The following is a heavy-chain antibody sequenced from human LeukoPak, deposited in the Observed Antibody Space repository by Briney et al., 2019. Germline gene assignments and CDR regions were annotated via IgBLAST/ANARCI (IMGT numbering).Heavy chain of an antibody. J-gene: IGHJ3*02. Sequence: PSETLSLTCTVSGGSISSSSYYWGWIRQPPGKGLEWIGRIYYTGSTYYNPSLKSRVTISVDTSKNQFSLKLNSVTAADTAVYYCASLPTSGDYLIDIWGQGTMVTVSS. V-gene: IGHV4-39*01. CDR3: ASLPTSGDYLIDI. CDR1: GGSISSSSYY. D-gene: IGHD4-17*01. CDR2: IYYTGST.